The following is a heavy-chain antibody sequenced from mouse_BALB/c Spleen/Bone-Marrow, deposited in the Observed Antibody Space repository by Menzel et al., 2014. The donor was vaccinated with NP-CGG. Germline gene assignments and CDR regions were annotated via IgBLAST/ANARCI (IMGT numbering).Heavy chain of an antibody. CDR3: TKKPLHTKTYSDC. Sequence: EVNVVESGGDLVKPGGSLKLSCVASGFTFSSYGMSWVRQTPDKRLEWVATISSGGSSTYYPASVKGRFTISRDNAKSTLCPQMSRLNSENTAMYYCTKKPLHTKTYSDCGGQGTPLSVSS. V-gene: IGHV5-6*01. CDR1: GFTFSSYG. CDR2: ISSGGSST. J-gene: IGHJ2*01. D-gene: IGHD1-3*01.